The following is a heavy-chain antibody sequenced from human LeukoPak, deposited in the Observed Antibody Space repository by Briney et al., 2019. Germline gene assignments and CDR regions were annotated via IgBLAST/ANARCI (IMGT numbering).Heavy chain of an antibody. D-gene: IGHD2-15*01. J-gene: IGHJ4*02. CDR2: INNDGSST. CDR3: ACYGIAPPY. V-gene: IGHV3-74*01. Sequence: GGSLRPSCAASGFTFSSYWMHWARQAPGKGLVWVSHINNDGSSTSYADSVKGRFTISRDNAKNTLYLQMNSLRTEDTAVYYCACYGIAPPYWGQGTLVTVSS. CDR1: GFTFSSYW.